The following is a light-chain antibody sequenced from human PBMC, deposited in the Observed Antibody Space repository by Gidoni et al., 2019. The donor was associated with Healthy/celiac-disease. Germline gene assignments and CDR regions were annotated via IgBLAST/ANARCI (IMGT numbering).Light chain of an antibody. CDR3: QQYYSTPPT. CDR1: QSVLYSSNNKNY. J-gene: IGKJ1*01. CDR2: WAS. V-gene: IGKV4-1*01. Sequence: DIVMTQSQDSLAVSLGERANINCKSSQSVLYSSNNKNYLAWYQQKPGQPPKLLIYWASTRESGVPDRFSGSGSGTDFTLTISSLQAEDVAVYYCQQYYSTPPTFGQGTKVEIK.